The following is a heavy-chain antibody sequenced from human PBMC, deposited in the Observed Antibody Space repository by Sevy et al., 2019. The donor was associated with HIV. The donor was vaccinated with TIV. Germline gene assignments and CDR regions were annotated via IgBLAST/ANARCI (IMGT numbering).Heavy chain of an antibody. CDR2: ISYDGRNNK. D-gene: IGHD3-16*01. Sequence: GGSLRLSCAASGFSFSDYHMHWVRQAPGKGLEWVAVISYDGRNNKYNADSVKGRFTISRDNSKNTLYLQMNRLRAEDTAIYYCARDRGEILSSAFDYWGQGTLVTVSS. J-gene: IGHJ4*02. CDR3: ARDRGEILSSAFDY. CDR1: GFSFSDYH. V-gene: IGHV3-30*03.